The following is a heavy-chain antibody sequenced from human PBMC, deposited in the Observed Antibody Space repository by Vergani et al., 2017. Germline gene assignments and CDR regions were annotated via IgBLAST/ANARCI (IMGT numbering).Heavy chain of an antibody. CDR1: GFTFSSYA. D-gene: IGHD2-15*01. CDR2: ISGSGGNT. V-gene: IGHV3-23*04. J-gene: IGHJ6*02. Sequence: EVQMVESGGGLVKPGGSLRLSCGASGFTFSSYAMTWVRQAPGKGLEWVSAISGSGGNTFYTDSVKGRFTISRDNSKDTLYLQMNSLRVEDTAIYYCAKARDPNCKGGNCYSYYNGLDLWGQGTTVTVSS. CDR3: AKARDPNCKGGNCYSYYNGLDL.